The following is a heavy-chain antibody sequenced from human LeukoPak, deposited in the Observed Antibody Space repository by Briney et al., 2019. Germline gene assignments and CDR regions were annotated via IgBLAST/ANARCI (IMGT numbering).Heavy chain of an antibody. CDR3: ARDTYSSGWYYFDY. CDR1: GYIFIGYY. J-gene: IGHJ4*02. V-gene: IGHV1-2*02. CDR2: IDPKSGGT. D-gene: IGHD6-19*01. Sequence: ASVKVSCKTSGYIFIGYYMHWVRQAPGQGLEWMGWIDPKSGGTKYAQKFQGRVTMTRDTSISTAYMELRSLRSDDTAVYYCARDTYSSGWYYFDYWGQGTLVTVSS.